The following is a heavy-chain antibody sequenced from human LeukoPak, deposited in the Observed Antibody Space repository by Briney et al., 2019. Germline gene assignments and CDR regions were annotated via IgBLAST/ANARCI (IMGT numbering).Heavy chain of an antibody. D-gene: IGHD2-2*01. CDR1: GGSISSGSYY. CDR3: ARAGGYCSSTSCSIGDFDY. V-gene: IGHV4-61*02. J-gene: IGHJ4*02. Sequence: PSENLSLTCTVSGGSISSGSYYWSWIRQPAGKGLEWIGRIYTSGSTNYNPSLKSRVTISVDTSKTQFSLKLSSVTAADTAVSYCARAGGYCSSTSCSIGDFDYWGQGTLVTVSS. CDR2: IYTSGST.